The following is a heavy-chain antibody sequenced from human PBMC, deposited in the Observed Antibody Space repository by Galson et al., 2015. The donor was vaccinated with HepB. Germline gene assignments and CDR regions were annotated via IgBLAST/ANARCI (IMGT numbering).Heavy chain of an antibody. J-gene: IGHJ4*02. D-gene: IGHD6-13*01. V-gene: IGHV3-33*07. CDR1: GFSFSSYG. Sequence: SLRLSCAASGFSFSSYGMYWVRQAPGKGLEWVALIWYDGSKEYYADSVKGRFTISRDNSKNTLFLQMNGLRVEDTAVYYCARVGSSWELDYWGQGILVTVSS. CDR2: IWYDGSKE. CDR3: ARVGSSWELDY.